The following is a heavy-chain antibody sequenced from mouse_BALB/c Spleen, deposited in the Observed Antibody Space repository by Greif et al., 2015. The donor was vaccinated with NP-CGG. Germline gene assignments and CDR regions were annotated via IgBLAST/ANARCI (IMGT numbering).Heavy chain of an antibody. V-gene: IGHV1S81*02. CDR2: INPSNGGT. J-gene: IGHJ4*01. CDR3: TSGDYSYAMDY. D-gene: IGHD1-1*01. CDR1: GYTFTSYY. Sequence: QVQLQQSGAELVKPGASVKLSCKASGYTFTSYYMYWVKQRPGQSLEWIGEINPSNGGTNFNEKFKSKATLTVDKSSSTAYMQLSSLTSDDSAVYYCTSGDYSYAMDYWGQGTSVTVSS.